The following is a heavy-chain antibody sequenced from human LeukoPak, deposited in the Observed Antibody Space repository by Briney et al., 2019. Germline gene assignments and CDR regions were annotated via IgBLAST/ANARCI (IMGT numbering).Heavy chain of an antibody. CDR3: ARGGGLDV. D-gene: IGHD3-16*01. J-gene: IGHJ6*02. CDR1: GFTFSSYW. Sequence: GGSLRLSCAASGFTFSSYWMNWARQAPGKGLEWVVSINHNGNVNYYVDSVKGRFTISRDNAKNSLYLQMSNVRAEDTAVYFCARGGGLDVWGQGATVTVPS. CDR2: INHNGNVN. V-gene: IGHV3-7*03.